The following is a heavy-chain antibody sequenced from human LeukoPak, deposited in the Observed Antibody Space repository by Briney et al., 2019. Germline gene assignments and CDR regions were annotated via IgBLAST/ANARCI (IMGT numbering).Heavy chain of an antibody. Sequence: ETLSLTCAVYGGSFSGYYWSWIRQPPGKGLEWIGEINHSGSTNYNPSLKSRVTISVDTSKNQFSLKLSSVTAADTAVYYCARDRYYDFWSGSPFDYWGQGTLVTVSS. CDR1: GGSFSGYY. V-gene: IGHV4-34*01. CDR2: INHSGST. J-gene: IGHJ4*02. D-gene: IGHD3-3*01. CDR3: ARDRYYDFWSGSPFDY.